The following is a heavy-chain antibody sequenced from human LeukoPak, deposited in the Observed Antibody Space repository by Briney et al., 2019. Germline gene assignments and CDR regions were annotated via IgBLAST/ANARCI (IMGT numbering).Heavy chain of an antibody. Sequence: GGSLRLSCAAAGFTFSDYGMNWVRQAPGKGLEWVSGISGSGISTYYADSVKGRLTISRDNAKNSLYLQMNSLRAEDTAVYYCARGSIAAAGAYYFDYWGQGTLVTVSS. CDR2: ISGSGIST. J-gene: IGHJ4*02. V-gene: IGHV3-23*01. D-gene: IGHD6-13*01. CDR1: GFTFSDYG. CDR3: ARGSIAAAGAYYFDY.